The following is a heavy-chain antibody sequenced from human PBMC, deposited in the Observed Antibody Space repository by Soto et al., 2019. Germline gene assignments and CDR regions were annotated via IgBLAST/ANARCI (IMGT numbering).Heavy chain of an antibody. CDR3: VKEGGLVRGVYDY. V-gene: IGHV3-64D*06. Sequence: PGGSLRLSCSASGFTFSSYAMHWVRQTPGKGLEYVSAISSDGGSTYYADSVKGRFTISRDISKNTLYLQMSSLRADDTAVYYCVKEGGLVRGVYDYWGQGTLVTVSS. CDR2: ISSDGGST. CDR1: GFTFSSYA. J-gene: IGHJ4*02. D-gene: IGHD3-10*01.